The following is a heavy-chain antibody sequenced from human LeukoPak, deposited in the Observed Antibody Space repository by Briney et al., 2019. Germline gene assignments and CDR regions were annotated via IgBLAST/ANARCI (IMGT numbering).Heavy chain of an antibody. CDR1: GYTFTSYF. V-gene: IGHV1-46*01. CDR2: INPTGGST. CDR3: ARVVWDCTGGSCYSEATRQGDWYFDL. D-gene: IGHD2-15*01. Sequence: ASVKVSCKASGYTFTSYFMHWVRQAPGQGLEWMGVINPTGGSTSYAQKFQGGVTMTRDTSTSTVYMELSSLRPEDTAVYYCARVVWDCTGGSCYSEATRQGDWYFDLWGRGTLVTVSS. J-gene: IGHJ2*01.